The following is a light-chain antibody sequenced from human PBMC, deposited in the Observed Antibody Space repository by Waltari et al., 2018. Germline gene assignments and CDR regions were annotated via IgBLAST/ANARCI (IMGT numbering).Light chain of an antibody. J-gene: IGLJ3*02. CDR1: STDIGVYNY. CDR3: SSYAVSNTL. Sequence: QSALTQPPSASGSLGQSVTLSCTGTSTDIGVYNYVSWYQQYPGKAPKLVIYEVTKRPSGVPDRFSGSKSGYTASLTVSGLQTEDEADYYCSSYAVSNTLFGGGTK. CDR2: EVT. V-gene: IGLV2-8*01.